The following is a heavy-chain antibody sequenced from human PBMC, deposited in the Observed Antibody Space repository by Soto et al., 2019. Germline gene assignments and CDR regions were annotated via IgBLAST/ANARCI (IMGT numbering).Heavy chain of an antibody. D-gene: IGHD3-22*01. Sequence: GGSLRLSCAASGFTFDDYTMHWVRQAPGKGLEWVSLISWDGGSTYYADSVKGRFTISRDNSKNSLYLQMNSLRTEDTALYYCAKDIYDSSGYYYVAGGFDIWSQGTMVTVSS. CDR3: AKDIYDSSGYYYVAGGFDI. CDR1: GFTFDDYT. CDR2: ISWDGGST. V-gene: IGHV3-43*01. J-gene: IGHJ3*02.